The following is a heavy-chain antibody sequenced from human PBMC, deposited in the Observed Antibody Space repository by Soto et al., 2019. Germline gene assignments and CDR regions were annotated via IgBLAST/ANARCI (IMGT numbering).Heavy chain of an antibody. Sequence: QLVESGGGLVQPGGSLRLSCAASGFTSNDHAVHWIRQVPGKGLEWVSGIYWHGDRIDYADSVKGRFTISRDNAKNSLYLQMNSLRPEDTALYYCVKDQTAGGLDCWGQGTLVTVSS. J-gene: IGHJ4*02. D-gene: IGHD2-21*02. CDR2: IYWHGDRI. V-gene: IGHV3-9*02. CDR3: VKDQTAGGLDC. CDR1: GFTSNDHA.